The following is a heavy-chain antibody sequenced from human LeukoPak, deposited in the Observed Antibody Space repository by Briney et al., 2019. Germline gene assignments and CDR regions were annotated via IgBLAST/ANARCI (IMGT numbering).Heavy chain of an antibody. CDR1: GYSISSGYY. CDR2: IYYSGST. V-gene: IGHV4-61*01. J-gene: IGHJ3*02. D-gene: IGHD4-23*01. Sequence: SKTLSLTCTVSGYSISSGYYWGWIRQPPGKGLEWIGYIYYSGSTNYNPSLKSRVTISVDTSKNQFSLKLSSVTAADTAVYYCARDLKGRWNDAFDIWGQGTMVTVSS. CDR3: ARDLKGRWNDAFDI.